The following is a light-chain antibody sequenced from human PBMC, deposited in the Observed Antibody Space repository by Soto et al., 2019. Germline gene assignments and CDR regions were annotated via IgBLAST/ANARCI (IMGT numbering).Light chain of an antibody. V-gene: IGKV3-20*01. CDR1: QSVSSSY. CDR2: GAS. CDR3: QHYNELPLT. Sequence: EIVLTQSPGTLSLSPGERATLSCRASQSVSSSYLAWYQQKPGQAPRLLIYGASSRATGIPDRFSGSGSGTDFTLTISSLQSEDFAVYYCQHYNELPLTFGGGTKVDI. J-gene: IGKJ4*01.